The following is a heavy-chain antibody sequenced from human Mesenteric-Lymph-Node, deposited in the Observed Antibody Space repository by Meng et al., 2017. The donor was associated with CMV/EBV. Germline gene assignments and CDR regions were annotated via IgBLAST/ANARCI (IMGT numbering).Heavy chain of an antibody. Sequence: CAASDFTVSTNYMSWVRQAPGKGLEWVAVIYSGGSTYYADSVKGRFTISRDNSKNTVYLQMNSLRDDDTAVYYCAGDYYSSGSYWRYWGQGTLVTVSS. CDR1: DFTVSTNY. CDR3: AGDYYSSGSYWRY. D-gene: IGHD3-10*01. CDR2: IYSGGST. V-gene: IGHV3-53*01. J-gene: IGHJ4*02.